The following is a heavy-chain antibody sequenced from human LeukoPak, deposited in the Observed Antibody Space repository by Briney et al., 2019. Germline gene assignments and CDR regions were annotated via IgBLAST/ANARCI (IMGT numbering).Heavy chain of an antibody. V-gene: IGHV1-18*01. D-gene: IGHD3-9*01. J-gene: IGHJ4*02. Sequence: ASVKVSCKASGYTFTSYGISWVRQAPGQGLEWMGWISAYNGNTNYAQKLQGRVTMTTDTSTSTAYMELRSLRSDDTAVYYCARETYYDILTGYYNPHYFDYWGQGTLVTVSS. CDR2: ISAYNGNT. CDR1: GYTFTSYG. CDR3: ARETYYDILTGYYNPHYFDY.